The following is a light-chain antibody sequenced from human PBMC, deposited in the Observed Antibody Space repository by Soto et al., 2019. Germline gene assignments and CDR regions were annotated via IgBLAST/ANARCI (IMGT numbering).Light chain of an antibody. Sequence: QSVLTQPASVSGSPGQSITISCTGTSXDVGGYNYVSWYQQHSGKAPKLMIYAVTDRPSGVSSRLSGSKSGNTDSLIISRLHAEDEDHYHCSSSTSRSTLFGTGTKVTVL. CDR3: SSSTSRSTL. J-gene: IGLJ1*01. CDR2: AVT. CDR1: SXDVGGYNY. V-gene: IGLV2-14*03.